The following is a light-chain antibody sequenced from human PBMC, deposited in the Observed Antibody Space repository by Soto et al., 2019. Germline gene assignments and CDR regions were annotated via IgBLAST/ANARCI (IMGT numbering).Light chain of an antibody. Sequence: QLVLTQSPSASASLGASVKLTCSLSSGHSSYAIAWHQQQSEKGPRYLMKLNSDGSHSKGDGIADRFSGSSSGAERYLTISSLQSEDEADYYCQTWGTGIVVFGGGTKLTVL. CDR1: SGHSSYA. CDR2: LNSDGSH. V-gene: IGLV4-69*01. CDR3: QTWGTGIVV. J-gene: IGLJ2*01.